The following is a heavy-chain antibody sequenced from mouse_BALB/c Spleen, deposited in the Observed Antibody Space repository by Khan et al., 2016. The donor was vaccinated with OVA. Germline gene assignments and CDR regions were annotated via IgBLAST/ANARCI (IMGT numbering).Heavy chain of an antibody. V-gene: IGHV2-6-5*01. CDR1: GFSLTDYG. J-gene: IGHJ4*01. D-gene: IGHD2-10*02. Sequence: QVQLKESGPGLVAPSQNLSITCSVSGFSLTDYGVSWIRQPPGKGLEWLGVIWGGGSTYYNSALESRLSNSKDNSKSQVFLKMNSLQTDDTAMYYCAKGVWSYYYAVDYWGQGTSVTVSS. CDR3: AKGVWSYYYAVDY. CDR2: IWGGGST.